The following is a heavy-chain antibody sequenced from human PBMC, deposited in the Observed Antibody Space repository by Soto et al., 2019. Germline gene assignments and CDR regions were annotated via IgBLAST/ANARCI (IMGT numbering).Heavy chain of an antibody. CDR3: ARLLCSGGSCYYYYYGMDV. D-gene: IGHD2-15*01. J-gene: IGHJ6*02. CDR2: IYPGDSDT. Sequence: GESLKISCKGSGYSFTSYWIGWVRQMPGKGLEWMGIIYPGDSDTRYSPSFQGQVTISADKSISTAYLQWSSLKASDTAMYYCARLLCSGGSCYYYYYGMDVWGQGTTVTVSS. V-gene: IGHV5-51*01. CDR1: GYSFTSYW.